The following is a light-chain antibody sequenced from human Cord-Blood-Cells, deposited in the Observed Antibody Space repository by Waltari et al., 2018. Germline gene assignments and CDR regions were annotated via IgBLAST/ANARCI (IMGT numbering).Light chain of an antibody. CDR2: DAS. CDR1: QDSSNY. J-gene: IGKJ4*01. CDR3: QQYDNLPLP. V-gene: IGKV1-33*01. Sequence: DIQMTQSPSSLSASAGGRVTITCQASQDSSNYLNWYQQKPGKAPKLRIYDASNLETGVPSRFGGSGSGTDFTFTISNMQPEDIATYYCQQYDNLPLPFGGGPKVEIK.